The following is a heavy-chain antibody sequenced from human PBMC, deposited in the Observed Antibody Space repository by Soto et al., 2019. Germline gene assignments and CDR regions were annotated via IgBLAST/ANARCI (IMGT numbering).Heavy chain of an antibody. CDR3: ARDVGFGAWGFAFFDP. CDR1: GGSIISYY. V-gene: IGHV4-59*01. D-gene: IGHD3-10*01. Sequence: PSEPLSLTCTVSGGSIISYYWSLIRQPPGKGLEWIGYIYYSGSANYNPSLKSRVTISVDTSKNQFSLRLSSVTAADTAVYYCARDVGFGAWGFAFFDPWGQGTLVTVSS. J-gene: IGHJ5*02. CDR2: IYYSGSA.